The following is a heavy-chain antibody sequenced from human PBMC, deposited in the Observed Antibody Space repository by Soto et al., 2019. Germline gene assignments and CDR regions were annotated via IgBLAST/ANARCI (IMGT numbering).Heavy chain of an antibody. CDR2: ISYDGSNK. CDR1: GFTFSSYG. Sequence: QVQLVESGGGVVQPGRSLRLSCAASGFTFSSYGMHWVRQAPGKGLEWVAVISYDGSNKYYADSVKGRFTISRDNSKNTLYLQMNSLRAEDTAVYYCAYMTTVTAGDYWGQGTLVTVSS. D-gene: IGHD4-17*01. J-gene: IGHJ4*02. CDR3: AYMTTVTAGDY. V-gene: IGHV3-30*03.